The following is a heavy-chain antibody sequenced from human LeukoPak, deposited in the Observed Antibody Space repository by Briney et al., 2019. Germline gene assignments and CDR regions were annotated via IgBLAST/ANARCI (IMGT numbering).Heavy chain of an antibody. J-gene: IGHJ4*03. CDR3: VMGRAYNY. D-gene: IGHD5-18*01. CDR2: IKRDGSQK. V-gene: IGHV3-7*01. Sequence: GGSLRLSCAAPGFSFSSNWMGWVRQAPGKGLEWVAHIKRDGSQKYYLDSVKGRFTISRDNAKSTVFLQMNSLRPEDTAVYFCVMGRAYNYWGRGTMVTVSS. CDR1: GFSFSSNW.